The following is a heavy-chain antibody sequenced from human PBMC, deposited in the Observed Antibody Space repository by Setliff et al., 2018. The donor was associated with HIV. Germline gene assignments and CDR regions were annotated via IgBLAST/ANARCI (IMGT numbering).Heavy chain of an antibody. CDR1: GGSISVNNYY. CDR2: INHSGST. Sequence: PSETLSLTCSVSGGSISVNNYYWSWIRQPPGKGLEWIGEINHSGSTSYNPSLKSRVTISVDTSKNQFSLKLNSITAADTAIYFCARVRDPNRNYDMDVWGQGTTVTVSS. J-gene: IGHJ6*03. CDR3: ARVRDPNRNYDMDV. V-gene: IGHV4-39*07.